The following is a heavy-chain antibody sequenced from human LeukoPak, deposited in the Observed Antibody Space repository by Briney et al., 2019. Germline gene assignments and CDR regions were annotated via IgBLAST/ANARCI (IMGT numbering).Heavy chain of an antibody. CDR2: IYPGDSET. J-gene: IGHJ4*02. Sequence: GESLKISCKASGYKFTNYWIGWVRQMPGKGLEWMTIIYPGDSETRYSPSFQGQVTISADKSIGTMYLQWSSLKASDTAMYYCARALRTGQGDYVPVLWGQGTLVIVSP. D-gene: IGHD4-17*01. V-gene: IGHV5-51*01. CDR1: GYKFTNYW. CDR3: ARALRTGQGDYVPVL.